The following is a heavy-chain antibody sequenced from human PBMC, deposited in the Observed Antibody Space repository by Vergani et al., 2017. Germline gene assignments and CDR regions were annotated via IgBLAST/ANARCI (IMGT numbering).Heavy chain of an antibody. V-gene: IGHV3-23*01. CDR1: GFTFSSYA. J-gene: IGHJ5*02. D-gene: IGHD2-2*01. CDR2: ISGSGGST. CDR3: AKDVDVVIVLVPAAIPNNLFDP. Sequence: EVQLLESGGGLVQPGGSLRLSCAASGFTFSSYAMSWVRQAPGKGLEWVSAISGSGGSTYYADSVKGRFTISRDNSKNTLYLQMNSLRAEDTAVYYCAKDVDVVIVLVPAAIPNNLFDPGGQGTLVTVSS.